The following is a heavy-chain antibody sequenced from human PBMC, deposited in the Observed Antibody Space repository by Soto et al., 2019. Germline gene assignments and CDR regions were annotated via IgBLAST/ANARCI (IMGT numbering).Heavy chain of an antibody. Sequence: QVQLQESGPGLVKPSQTLSLTCTVSGGSISSGAYYWSWIRQHPGKGLEWIGYIYYLGSTYYNPSLMSRIPISIGPSKNPFSLKLTSATAADTALYYCARDAGIYGDSRFFDYWGQGTLVTV. CDR3: ARDAGIYGDSRFFDY. CDR1: GGSISSGAYY. CDR2: IYYLGST. D-gene: IGHD4-17*01. J-gene: IGHJ4*02. V-gene: IGHV4-31*03.